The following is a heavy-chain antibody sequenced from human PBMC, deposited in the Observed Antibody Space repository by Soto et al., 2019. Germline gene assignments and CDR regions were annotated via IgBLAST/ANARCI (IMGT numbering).Heavy chain of an antibody. CDR3: ARRRDSSGWFQGAFDI. CDR1: GYTFTSYY. V-gene: IGHV1-46*01. Sequence: ASVKVSCKASGYTFTSYYMHWVRQAPGQGLKWMGIINPSGGSTSYAQKFQGRVTMTRDTSTSTVYMELSSLRSEDTAVYYCARRRDSSGWFQGAFDIWGQGTMVIVSS. CDR2: INPSGGST. J-gene: IGHJ3*02. D-gene: IGHD6-19*01.